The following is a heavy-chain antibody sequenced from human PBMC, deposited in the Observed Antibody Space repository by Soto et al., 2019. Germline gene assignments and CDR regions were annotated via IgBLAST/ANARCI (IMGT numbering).Heavy chain of an antibody. CDR2: IYYSGST. V-gene: IGHV4-61*01. CDR1: GGSVTSGNYY. D-gene: IGHD2-21*02. J-gene: IGHJ4*02. CDR3: ARGPVVTPFVDY. Sequence: TSETLSLTCTVSGGSVTSGNYYWSWIRQPPGKGLEWIGHIYYSGSTNYNPSLKSRVTISVDASKNQFSLKLSSVTAADTAIYYCARGPVVTPFVDYWGQGTLVTVSS.